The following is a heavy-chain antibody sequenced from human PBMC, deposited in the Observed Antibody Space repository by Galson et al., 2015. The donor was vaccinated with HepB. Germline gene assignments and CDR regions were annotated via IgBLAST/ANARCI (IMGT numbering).Heavy chain of an antibody. CDR2: IIPILGIA. D-gene: IGHD1-26*01. CDR1: GGTFSSYA. Sequence: SVKVSCKASGGTFSSYAISWVRQAPGQGLEWMGRIIPILGIANYAQKFQGRVTITADKSTSTAYMELSSLRSEDTAVYYCARDLLDKNIVGATIPWGQGTLVTVSS. J-gene: IGHJ5*02. V-gene: IGHV1-69*04. CDR3: ARDLLDKNIVGATIP.